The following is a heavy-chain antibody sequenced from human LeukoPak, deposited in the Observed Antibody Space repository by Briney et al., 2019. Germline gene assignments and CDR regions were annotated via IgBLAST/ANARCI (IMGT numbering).Heavy chain of an antibody. J-gene: IGHJ3*02. D-gene: IGHD2-2*01. CDR3: ARPRYCSSTSCSNAFDI. CDR1: GYTFTGYY. CDR2: INPNSGGT. V-gene: IGHV1-2*02. Sequence: ASVKVSCKASGYTFTGYYMHWVRQAPGQGLEWMGWINPNSGGTNYAQKFQGRVTMTRDTSISTAYMELSRLRSDDTAVYYCARPRYCSSTSCSNAFDIWGQGTVVTVSS.